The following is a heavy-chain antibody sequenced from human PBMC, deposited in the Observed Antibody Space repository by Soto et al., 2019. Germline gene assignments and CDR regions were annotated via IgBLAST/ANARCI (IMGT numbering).Heavy chain of an antibody. CDR2: ISYDGSNK. Sequence: QVQLVESGGGVVQPGRSLRLSCAASGFTFSSYAMHWVRQAPGKGLEWVAVISYDGSNKYYADSVKGRFTISRDNSKNTLYLQMNSLRAEDTAVYYCARDSLAAAFYWGQGTLVTVSS. CDR3: ARDSLAAAFY. D-gene: IGHD6-13*01. V-gene: IGHV3-30-3*01. CDR1: GFTFSSYA. J-gene: IGHJ4*02.